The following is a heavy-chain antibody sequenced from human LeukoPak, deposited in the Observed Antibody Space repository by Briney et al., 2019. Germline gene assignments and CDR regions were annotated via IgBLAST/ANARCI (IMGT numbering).Heavy chain of an antibody. CDR2: IRYDGSNK. Sequence: PGGSLRLSCAASGFTFSSYGMHWVRQAPGKGLEWVAFIRYDGSNKYYADSVKGRFTISRDNSKNTLYLQMNSLRAEDTAVYYCAKDGCYYDSSGYLDYWGQGTLVTVSS. CDR3: AKDGCYYDSSGYLDY. V-gene: IGHV3-30*02. J-gene: IGHJ4*02. D-gene: IGHD3-22*01. CDR1: GFTFSSYG.